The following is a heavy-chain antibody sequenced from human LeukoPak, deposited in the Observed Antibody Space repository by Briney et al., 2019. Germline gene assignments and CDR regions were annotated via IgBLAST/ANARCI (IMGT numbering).Heavy chain of an antibody. CDR1: GNYR. D-gene: IGHD2-21*02. J-gene: IGHJ4*02. CDR3: ARYVTALDY. V-gene: IGHV3-74*01. Sequence: GGSLRLSCAASGNYRMHWVRQAPGKGLVWVSHINSDGSWTSYADSVKGRFTISRDNAKNSLYLEMNSLRAEDTALYYCARYVTALDYWGQGTLVTVSS. CDR2: INSDGSWT.